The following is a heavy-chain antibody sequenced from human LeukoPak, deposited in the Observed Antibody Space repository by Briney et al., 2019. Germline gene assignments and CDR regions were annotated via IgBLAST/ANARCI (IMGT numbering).Heavy chain of an antibody. J-gene: IGHJ4*02. Sequence: SETLSLTCSVSGGSISNYFWTWIRQPAGKGLEWIGRIFTSGSADYNPSLQSRVTVSVDTSKNQFSLKVNSLTAADTAVYYCAREARVYDGSGYYHDWWGQGTLVTVTS. V-gene: IGHV4-4*07. CDR1: GGSISNYF. CDR3: AREARVYDGSGYYHDW. CDR2: IFTSGSA. D-gene: IGHD3-22*01.